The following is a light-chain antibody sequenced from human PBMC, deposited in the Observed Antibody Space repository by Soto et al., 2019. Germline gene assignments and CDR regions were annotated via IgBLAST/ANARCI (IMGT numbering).Light chain of an antibody. CDR2: DVT. Sequence: QSALTQPASVSGSPGQSITISCTGTSRDVGYYNHVSWYQQHPGKAPKLMIYDVTNRPSGVANRFFGSKSGNTASLTISGLQAEDEADYYCSSYASSSTYVFGTGTKLTVL. V-gene: IGLV2-14*03. CDR1: SRDVGYYNH. CDR3: SSYASSSTYV. J-gene: IGLJ1*01.